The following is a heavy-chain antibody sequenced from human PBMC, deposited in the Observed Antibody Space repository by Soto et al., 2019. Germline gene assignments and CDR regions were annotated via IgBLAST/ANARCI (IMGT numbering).Heavy chain of an antibody. Sequence: QVQLVQSGAEVKKPGASVKVSCKASGYTFTSYGISWVRQAPGQGLEWMGWISAYNGNTNYAQKLQGRVTITTDTPTSTAYMEVRSVRSDDTAAYYCASADPQGLYWGQGTLVTVSS. V-gene: IGHV1-18*01. CDR3: ASADPQGLY. CDR2: ISAYNGNT. J-gene: IGHJ4*02. CDR1: GYTFTSYG.